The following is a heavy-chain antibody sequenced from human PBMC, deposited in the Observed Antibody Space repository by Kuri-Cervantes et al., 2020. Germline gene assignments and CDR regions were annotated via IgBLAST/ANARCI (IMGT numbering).Heavy chain of an antibody. CDR2: ISASGGHT. Sequence: GGSLRLSCAASGFTFSSYGMHWVRQAPGKGLESFSSISASGGHTYYSDSVKGRFAISRDNSKNTLYLQMNSLRVEDSALYYCARILSEVESYWYGMDVWGQGTTVTVSS. CDR1: GFTFSSYG. D-gene: IGHD2-8*01. V-gene: IGHV3-23*01. J-gene: IGHJ6*02. CDR3: ARILSEVESYWYGMDV.